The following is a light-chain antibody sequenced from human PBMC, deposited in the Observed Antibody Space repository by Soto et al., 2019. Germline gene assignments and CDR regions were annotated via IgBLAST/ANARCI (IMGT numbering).Light chain of an antibody. CDR2: AAS. V-gene: IGKV1-39*01. J-gene: IGKJ2*01. CDR3: QQSYSTPYT. CDR1: QSISNY. Sequence: DIQMTQSPSSLSASVGDRVIITCRASQSISNYLNWYQQKPGKAPKLLIYAASSLQSGVPSTFSGSGSGTGFTLTISSLQPEDFATYYCQQSYSTPYTFGQGTKLEIK.